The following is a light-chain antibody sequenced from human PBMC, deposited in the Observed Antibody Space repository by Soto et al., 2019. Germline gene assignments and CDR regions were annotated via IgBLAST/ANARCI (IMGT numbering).Light chain of an antibody. CDR1: QNIGNW. CDR3: QPYNDEPCT. V-gene: IGKV1-5*01. Sequence: DIQMTQSPSTLSASVGDRVTITCRASQNIGNWLAWYQQKPGKTPDLLIYDASSLESGVPLRFSGSGSGTEFTLTISILQTYDSATYYCQPYNDEPCTFGQGTKVEIK. J-gene: IGKJ1*01. CDR2: DAS.